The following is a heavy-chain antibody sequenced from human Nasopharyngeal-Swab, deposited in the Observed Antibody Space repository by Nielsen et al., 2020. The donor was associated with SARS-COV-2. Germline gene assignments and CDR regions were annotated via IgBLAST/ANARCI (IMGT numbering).Heavy chain of an antibody. V-gene: IGHV3-23*01. CDR3: AKDWSLGQLWNSGVYYIDY. CDR1: GFTFSSYA. J-gene: IGHJ4*02. D-gene: IGHD5-18*01. Sequence: GESLKISCAASGFTFSSYAMSWVRQAPGKGLEWVSAISGSGGSTYYADSVKGRFTISRDNSKNTLYLQMNSLRAEDTAVYYCAKDWSLGQLWNSGVYYIDYWDQGTLVTVSS. CDR2: ISGSGGST.